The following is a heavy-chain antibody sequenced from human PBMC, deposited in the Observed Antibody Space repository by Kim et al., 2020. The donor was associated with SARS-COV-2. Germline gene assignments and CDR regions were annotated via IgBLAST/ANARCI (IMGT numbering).Heavy chain of an antibody. V-gene: IGHV3-33*01. J-gene: IGHJ6*02. CDR3: ARDQGYYGMDV. Sequence: GGSLRLSCAASGFTFSSYGMHWVRQAPGEGLEWVAVIWYDGSNKYYADSVKGRFTISRDNCKNTLYLQMNSLRAEDTAVYYCARDQGYYGMDVWGQGTT. CDR2: IWYDGSNK. CDR1: GFTFSSYG.